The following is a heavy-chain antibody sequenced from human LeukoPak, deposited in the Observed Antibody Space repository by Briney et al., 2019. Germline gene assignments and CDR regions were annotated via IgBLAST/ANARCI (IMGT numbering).Heavy chain of an antibody. J-gene: IGHJ2*01. V-gene: IGHV3-33*01. D-gene: IGHD2-21*01. CDR3: ARGRGDNSDWYFDL. Sequence: QPGRSLRLPCAASGFSFSSYGMNWVRQAPGKGLEWVAVIWYDGSKRYYADSVKGRFTISRDDSKHTQYLQMDSLRAEDTAIYYCARGRGDNSDWYFDLWGHGTLVTVSS. CDR2: IWYDGSKR. CDR1: GFSFSSYG.